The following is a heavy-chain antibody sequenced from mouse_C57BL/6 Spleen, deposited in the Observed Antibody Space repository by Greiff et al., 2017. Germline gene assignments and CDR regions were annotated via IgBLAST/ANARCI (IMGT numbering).Heavy chain of an antibody. J-gene: IGHJ2*01. CDR3: ARDSSGYPYYFDY. D-gene: IGHD3-2*02. CDR1: GYAFSSSW. V-gene: IGHV1-82*01. Sequence: VQLQQSGPELVKPGASVKISCKASGYAFSSSWMNWVKQRPGKGLEWIGRIYPGDGDTNYNGKFKGKATLTADKSSSTAYMQLSSLTSEDSAVXFCARDSSGYPYYFDYWGQGTTLTVSS. CDR2: IYPGDGDT.